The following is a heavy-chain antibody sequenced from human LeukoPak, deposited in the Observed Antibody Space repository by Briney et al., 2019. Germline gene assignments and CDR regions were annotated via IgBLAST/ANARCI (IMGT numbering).Heavy chain of an antibody. Sequence: SGGSLRLSCAASGLTFSSYWMSWVRQAPGKGLEWVANIKEDGSEKYYVDSVKGRFTISRDNSKNTLYLQMNSLRAEDTAVYYCAREWGPLLPNTGSSWYGGVDYWGQGTLVTVSS. J-gene: IGHJ4*02. D-gene: IGHD6-13*01. V-gene: IGHV3-7*01. CDR3: AREWGPLLPNTGSSWYGGVDY. CDR1: GLTFSSYW. CDR2: IKEDGSEK.